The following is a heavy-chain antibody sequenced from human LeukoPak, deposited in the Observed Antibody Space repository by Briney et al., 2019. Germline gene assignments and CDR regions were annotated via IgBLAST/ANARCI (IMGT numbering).Heavy chain of an antibody. D-gene: IGHD3-10*01. CDR1: GGTFSSYA. J-gene: IGHJ4*02. CDR2: ISAYNGNT. V-gene: IGHV1-18*01. Sequence: ASVKVSCKASGGTFSSYAISWVRQAPGQGLEWMGWISAYNGNTNYAQKLQGRVTMTTDTSTSTAYMELRSLRSDDTAVYYCARDAQNYYGSGSYYPDWGQGTLVTVSS. CDR3: ARDAQNYYGSGSYYPD.